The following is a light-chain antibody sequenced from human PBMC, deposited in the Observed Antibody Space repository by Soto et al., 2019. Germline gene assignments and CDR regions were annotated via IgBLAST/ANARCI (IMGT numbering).Light chain of an antibody. CDR1: QGIGTW. Sequence: DVQVTQSPSFVSASVGDRVTITCRASQGIGTWLAWYQVKPGKAPNLLIYGATNLQSGVPSRFSGSGLGTHFTLTIFNLQPEDFATYYWQQTNSFPITFGQGTRLDI. CDR2: GAT. V-gene: IGKV1D-12*01. CDR3: QQTNSFPIT. J-gene: IGKJ5*01.